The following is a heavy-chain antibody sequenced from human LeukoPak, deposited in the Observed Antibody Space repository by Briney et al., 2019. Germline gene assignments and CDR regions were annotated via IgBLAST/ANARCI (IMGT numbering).Heavy chain of an antibody. Sequence: SVKVSCTASGGTFSSYAISWVRQAPGQGLEWMGGIIPIFGTANYAQKFQGRVTITADESTSTAYMELSSLRSEDTAVYYCARGHYYDSSGYYSNWFDPWGQGTLVTVSS. CDR3: ARGHYYDSSGYYSNWFDP. V-gene: IGHV1-69*13. D-gene: IGHD3-22*01. CDR2: IIPIFGTA. J-gene: IGHJ5*02. CDR1: GGTFSSYA.